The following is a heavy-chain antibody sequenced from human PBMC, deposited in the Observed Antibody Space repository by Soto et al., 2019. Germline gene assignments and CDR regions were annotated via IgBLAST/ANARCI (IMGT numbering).Heavy chain of an antibody. D-gene: IGHD3-10*01. V-gene: IGHV1-18*01. J-gene: IGHJ4*02. CDR2: ISGFNGQT. Sequence: ASVKVSCKASGNTFASHGFSWVRQAPGQGLEWMGWISGFNGQTNYALKFQGRVTLTTDASTSTAYMELRSLRSDDAAVYFCARVDPRGVAVVRDYWGQGTLVTVSS. CDR3: ARVDPRGVAVVRDY. CDR1: GNTFASHG.